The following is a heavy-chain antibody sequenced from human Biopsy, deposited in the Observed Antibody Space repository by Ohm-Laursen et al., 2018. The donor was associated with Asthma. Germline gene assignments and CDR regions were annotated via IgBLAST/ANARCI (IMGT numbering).Heavy chain of an antibody. Sequence: ASVKVSCKISGYSLTDLSMHWVRQAPGQGLEWMGGHDHEEGGTVNARRFQGRVTMTEDTSTDTAYMELSSLSSDDTAVYYCASDFPKDYVRYNFQFWGQGTPVTVPS. CDR3: ASDFPKDYVRYNFQF. CDR2: HDHEEGGT. V-gene: IGHV1-24*01. D-gene: IGHD4-17*01. CDR1: GYSLTDLS. J-gene: IGHJ4*02.